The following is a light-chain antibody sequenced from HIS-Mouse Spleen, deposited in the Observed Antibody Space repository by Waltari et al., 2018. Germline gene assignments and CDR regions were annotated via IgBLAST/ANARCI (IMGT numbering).Light chain of an antibody. CDR3: LQDYNYPRT. CDR1: QGIRHD. Sequence: AIQMTQSPSSLSASVGDRVTITCRASQGIRHDLGWYQQKPGKAPKLLIDAASSVQSGVPSRFSGSGSGTDFTLTISSLQPEDFATYYCLQDYNYPRTFGQGTKVEIK. J-gene: IGKJ1*01. CDR2: AAS. V-gene: IGKV1-6*01.